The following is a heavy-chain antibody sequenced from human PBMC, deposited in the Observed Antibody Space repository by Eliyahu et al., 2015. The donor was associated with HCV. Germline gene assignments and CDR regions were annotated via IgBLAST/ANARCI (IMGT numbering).Heavy chain of an antibody. V-gene: IGHV3-66*02. CDR3: AKVKWGSDRHDAFDI. CDR1: GFIVRSNY. CDR2: IYSSSRT. Sequence: EVQLVESGGGLVQPGGSLRLSCGASGFIVRSNYMTWVRQAPGKGLEWVSVIYSSSRTYYADSVKGRFTISRDNSKNSLYLQMNSLKAEDTAVYYCAKVKWGSDRHDAFDIWGQGTMVTVSS. D-gene: IGHD3-16*02. J-gene: IGHJ3*02.